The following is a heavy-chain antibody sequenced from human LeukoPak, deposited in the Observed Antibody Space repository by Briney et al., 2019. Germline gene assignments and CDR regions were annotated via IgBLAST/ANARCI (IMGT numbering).Heavy chain of an antibody. CDR2: INPSDGST. V-gene: IGHV1-46*01. CDR3: AKFPFEEWLVYLEN. CDR1: GYTFTTYY. J-gene: IGHJ4*02. D-gene: IGHD6-19*01. Sequence: ASVKVSCKASGYTFTTYYMHWVRQAPGQGLEWIGIINPSDGSTTYAQRFQGRVTMTRDTSTSTVYMELNSLRAEDTAVYYCAKFPFEEWLVYLENWGQGTLVTVSS.